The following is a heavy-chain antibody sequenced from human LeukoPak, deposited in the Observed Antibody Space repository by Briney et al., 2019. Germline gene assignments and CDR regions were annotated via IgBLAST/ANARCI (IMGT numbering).Heavy chain of an antibody. J-gene: IGHJ5*02. CDR2: ISATGGST. V-gene: IGHV3-23*01. D-gene: IGHD3-10*01. CDR3: ARVALGSYNWFDP. Sequence: PGVSLRLSCAASGFTFSSYAMNWVRQAPGKGLEWVSGISATGGSTYYAESVKGRFTISRDNAKNTVYLQMNSLRAEDTAVYYCARVALGSYNWFDPWGQGTLVTVSS. CDR1: GFTFSSYA.